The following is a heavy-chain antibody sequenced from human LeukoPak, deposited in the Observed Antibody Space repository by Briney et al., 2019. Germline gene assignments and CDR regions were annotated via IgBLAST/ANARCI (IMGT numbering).Heavy chain of an antibody. V-gene: IGHV3-33*01. Sequence: GGSLRLSCAASGFRFSTYGMHWVRQAPGKGLEWVAVIWYDGNNKYYRDPVKGRFTISRDNSKNTLYLQMNSLRGEDTAVYYCARRGKEYSSSWAFDYWGQGTLVTVSS. D-gene: IGHD6-6*01. CDR1: GFRFSTYG. CDR3: ARRGKEYSSSWAFDY. CDR2: IWYDGNNK. J-gene: IGHJ4*02.